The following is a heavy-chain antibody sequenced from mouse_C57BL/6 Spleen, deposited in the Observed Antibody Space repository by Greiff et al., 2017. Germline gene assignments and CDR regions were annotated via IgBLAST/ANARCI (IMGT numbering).Heavy chain of an antibody. CDR2: IYPRDGST. Sequence: VKLKQSGPELVKPGASVKLSCKASGYTFTSYDINWVKQRPGQGLEWIGWIYPRDGSTKYNEKFKGKATLTVDTSSSTAYMELHSLTSEDSAVYFCARPHYYGSSYAYFDYWGQGTTLTVSS. V-gene: IGHV1-85*01. CDR1: GYTFTSYD. J-gene: IGHJ2*01. D-gene: IGHD1-1*01. CDR3: ARPHYYGSSYAYFDY.